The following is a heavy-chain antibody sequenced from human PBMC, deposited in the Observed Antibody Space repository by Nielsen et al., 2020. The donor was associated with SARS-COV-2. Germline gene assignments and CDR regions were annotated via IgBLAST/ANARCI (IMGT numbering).Heavy chain of an antibody. CDR3: ARDPASAGSGPSGMDV. J-gene: IGHJ6*02. CDR2: IYYSGST. Sequence: SETLSLTCTVSGGSISSYYWSWIRQPPGKGLEWIGYIYYSGSTNYNPSLKSRVTISVDTSKNQFSLKLSSVTAADTAVYYCARDPASAGSGPSGMDVWGQGTTVTVSS. D-gene: IGHD3-10*01. V-gene: IGHV4-59*01. CDR1: GGSISSYY.